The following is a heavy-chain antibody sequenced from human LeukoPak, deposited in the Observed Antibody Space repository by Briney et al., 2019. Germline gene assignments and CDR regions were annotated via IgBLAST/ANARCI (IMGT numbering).Heavy chain of an antibody. D-gene: IGHD3-22*01. CDR2: INPSGGST. CDR3: ARDDSDDSSGYGAFDI. Sequence: ASVKVSCKASGYTFTSYYMHWVRQAPGQGLEWMGIINPSGGSTSYAQKFQGRVTMTRDASTGTVYMELSSLRSEDTAVYYCARDDSDDSSGYGAFDIWGQGTMVTVSS. CDR1: GYTFTSYY. J-gene: IGHJ3*02. V-gene: IGHV1-46*01.